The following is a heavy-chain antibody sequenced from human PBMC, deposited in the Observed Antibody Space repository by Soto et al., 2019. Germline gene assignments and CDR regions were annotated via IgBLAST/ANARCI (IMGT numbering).Heavy chain of an antibody. CDR3: AREATMVRGVLYYFDY. J-gene: IGHJ4*02. D-gene: IGHD3-10*01. CDR2: IKQDGSEK. CDR1: GFTFSSYW. V-gene: IGHV3-7*03. Sequence: GGSLRLSCAASGFTFSSYWMSWVRQAPGKGLEWVANIKQDGSEKYYVDSVKGRFTISGDNAKNSLYLQMNSLRAEDTAVYYCAREATMVRGVLYYFDYWGQGTLVTVSS.